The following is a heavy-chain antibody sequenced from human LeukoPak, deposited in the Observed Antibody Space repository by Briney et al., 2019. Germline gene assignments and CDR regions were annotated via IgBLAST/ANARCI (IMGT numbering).Heavy chain of an antibody. CDR1: GGSFSGYY. D-gene: IGHD3-3*01. Sequence: SETLSLTCAVYGGSFSGYYWSWIRQPPGKGLEWIGEINHSGSTNYNPSLKSRVTISVDTSKNQFSLKLSSVTAADTAVYYCARGFRFWSGYQDQYYFDYWGQGTLVTVSS. V-gene: IGHV4-34*01. CDR2: INHSGST. J-gene: IGHJ4*02. CDR3: ARGFRFWSGYQDQYYFDY.